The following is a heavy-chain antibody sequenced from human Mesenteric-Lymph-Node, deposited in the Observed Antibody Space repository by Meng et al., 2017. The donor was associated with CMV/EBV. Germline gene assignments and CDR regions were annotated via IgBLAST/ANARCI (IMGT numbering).Heavy chain of an antibody. CDR3: ARDRCSSSCLGQFDY. CDR2: IRGNGGST. V-gene: IGHV3-64*02. CDR1: GFTFSGYT. D-gene: IGHD6-13*01. J-gene: IGHJ4*02. Sequence: GESLKISCAASGFTFSGYTMHWVRQAPGKGLEYVSAIRGNGGSTYYADSVKGRFTISRDNSKNTLYLQMNSLRAEDTAVYYCARDRCSSSCLGQFDYWGQGTLVTVSS.